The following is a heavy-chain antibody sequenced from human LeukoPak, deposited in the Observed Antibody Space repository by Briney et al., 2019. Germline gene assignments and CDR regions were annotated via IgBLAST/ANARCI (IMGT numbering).Heavy chain of an antibody. CDR1: GFTFSSYA. CDR2: VSGSGGNT. D-gene: IGHD1-26*01. CDR3: AKGVGATHDAFDI. J-gene: IGHJ3*02. Sequence: GGSLRLSCAASGFTFSSYAMSWVRQAPGKGLEWVSTVSGSGGNTYYADSVKGRFTISRDNSKNTLYLQMNSLRAEDTALYYCAKGVGATHDAFDIWGQGTMVTVSS. V-gene: IGHV3-23*01.